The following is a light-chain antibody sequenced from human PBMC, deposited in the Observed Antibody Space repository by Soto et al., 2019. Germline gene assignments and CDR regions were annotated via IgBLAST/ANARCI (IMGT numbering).Light chain of an antibody. CDR3: NSYTGSPTWV. Sequence: QSALTQPASVSGSPGQSITISCTGTRSDVGAYNYVSWYQQHSGKAPKLMIYDVSNRPSGVSNRFSGSKSGNTASLTISGLQLEDEADYYCNSYTGSPTWVFGGGTKLTVL. V-gene: IGLV2-14*01. CDR2: DVS. CDR1: RSDVGAYNY. J-gene: IGLJ3*02.